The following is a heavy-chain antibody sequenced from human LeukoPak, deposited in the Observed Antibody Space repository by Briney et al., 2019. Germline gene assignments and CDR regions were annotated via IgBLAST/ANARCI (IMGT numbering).Heavy chain of an antibody. D-gene: IGHD2-2*01. Sequence: GGSLRLSCAASGFTFDDYAMHWVRQAPGKGLEWVSGISWNSGSIGYADSVKGRFTISRDNAKNSLYLQMNSLRAEDTAVYYCARDARYCSSTSCYYYYYGMDVWGQGTTVTVSS. CDR1: GFTFDDYA. CDR3: ARDARYCSSTSCYYYYYGMDV. J-gene: IGHJ6*02. CDR2: ISWNSGSI. V-gene: IGHV3-9*01.